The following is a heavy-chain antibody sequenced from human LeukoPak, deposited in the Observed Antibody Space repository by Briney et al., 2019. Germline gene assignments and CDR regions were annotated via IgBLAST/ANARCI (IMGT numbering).Heavy chain of an antibody. J-gene: IGHJ3*02. CDR2: NSAYNGNT. V-gene: IGHV1-18*01. CDR3: ARDAGVLRYFDWLSEDAFDI. CDR1: GNTFNSYG. D-gene: IGHD3-9*01. Sequence: ASVKVSCKASGNTFNSYGISWVRQAPGQGLEWIGWNSAYNGNTNYAQKLQGRVTMTTDTSTSTAYMELRSLRSDDTAVYYCARDAGVLRYFDWLSEDAFDIWGQGTMVTVSS.